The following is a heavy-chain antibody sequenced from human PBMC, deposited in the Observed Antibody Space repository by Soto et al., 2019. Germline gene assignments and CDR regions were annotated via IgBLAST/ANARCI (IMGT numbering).Heavy chain of an antibody. CDR1: GFTFSRYG. J-gene: IGHJ4*02. Sequence: RWSLRLSCAASGFTFSRYGMHWFRQAPSKGLEWVAVIWYDGSNKYYADSVKGRFTISRDNSKNTLYPQMNSLRVEDTAVYYCARERRGYCSGGSCYYFDYWGQGTLVTVSS. D-gene: IGHD2-15*01. V-gene: IGHV3-33*01. CDR2: IWYDGSNK. CDR3: ARERRGYCSGGSCYYFDY.